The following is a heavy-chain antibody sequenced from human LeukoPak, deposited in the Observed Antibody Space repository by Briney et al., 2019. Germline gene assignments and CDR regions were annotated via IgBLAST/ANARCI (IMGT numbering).Heavy chain of an antibody. V-gene: IGHV1-18*01. Sequence: ASVKVSCKASGGTFSSYAISWVRQAPGQGLEWMGWISAYNGNTNYAQKLQGRVTMTTDTSTSTAYMELRSLRSDDTAVYYCARDPHNWNDNGHCDYWGQGTLVTVSS. CDR3: ARDPHNWNDNGHCDY. J-gene: IGHJ4*02. CDR1: GGTFSSYA. CDR2: ISAYNGNT. D-gene: IGHD1-20*01.